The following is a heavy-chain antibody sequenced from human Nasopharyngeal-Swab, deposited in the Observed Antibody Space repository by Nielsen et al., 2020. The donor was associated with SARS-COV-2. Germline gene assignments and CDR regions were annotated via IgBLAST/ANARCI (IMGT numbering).Heavy chain of an antibody. CDR2: IAWNSVVI. CDR3: IKGVDITSRTARAFDI. D-gene: IGHD5-12*01. J-gene: IGHJ3*02. Sequence: SLKISCVASGFIFDDYSMHWVRQGPGRALEWVSGIAWNSVVIGYAESVKGQFTISRDNAKNSLYLEMNSLRPEDTALYYCIKGVDITSRTARAFDIWGQGTMVTVSS. CDR1: GFIFDDYS. V-gene: IGHV3-9*01.